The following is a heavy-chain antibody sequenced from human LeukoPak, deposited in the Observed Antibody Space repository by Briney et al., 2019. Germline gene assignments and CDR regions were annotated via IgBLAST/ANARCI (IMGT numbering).Heavy chain of an antibody. CDR3: GRAFGGLPPVFNI. V-gene: IGHV4-34*01. Sequence: PSETLSLTCAVYGGSFSGYYWSWIRQPPGKGLEWIGEINHSGSTNYNPSLKSRVTISVDTSKNQFSLKLSSVTAADTAVYYCGRAFGGLPPVFNIGAQGKMVTVSS. D-gene: IGHD3-10*01. CDR2: INHSGST. J-gene: IGHJ3*02. CDR1: GGSFSGYY.